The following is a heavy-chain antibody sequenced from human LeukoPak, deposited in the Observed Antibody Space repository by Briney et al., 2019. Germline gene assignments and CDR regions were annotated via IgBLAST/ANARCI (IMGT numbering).Heavy chain of an antibody. CDR1: GYTFSSYW. CDR3: ARQNDFRLDY. Sequence: GESLRISCKGSGYTFSSYWIGWVRQMPGKGLEWMGIIYPGDSDTRYSPSLQGQVTISVDTSIGTAYLQWSSLKASDTAIYYCARQNDFRLDYWGQGTLITVSS. J-gene: IGHJ4*02. CDR2: IYPGDSDT. V-gene: IGHV5-51*01. D-gene: IGHD3-3*01.